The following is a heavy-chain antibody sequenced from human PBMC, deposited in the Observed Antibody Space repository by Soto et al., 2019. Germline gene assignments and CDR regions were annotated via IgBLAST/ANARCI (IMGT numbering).Heavy chain of an antibody. CDR2: IGTAGDT. J-gene: IGHJ6*02. CDR3: ARMQVDDYRYYYGMDV. CDR1: GFTFSSYD. D-gene: IGHD4-17*01. V-gene: IGHV3-13*01. Sequence: GGSLRLSCAASGFTFSSYDMHWVRQATGKGLEWVSAIGTAGDTYYPGSVKGRFTISRENAKSSLYLQMNSLRAGDTAVYYCARMQVDDYRYYYGMDVWGQGTTVTVSS.